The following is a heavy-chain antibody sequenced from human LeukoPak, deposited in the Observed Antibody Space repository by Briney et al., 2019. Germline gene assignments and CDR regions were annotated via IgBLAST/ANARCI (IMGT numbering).Heavy chain of an antibody. CDR1: GGSFSGYY. J-gene: IGHJ4*02. Sequence: SETLSLTCAVYGGSFSGYYWSWIRQPPGKGLEWIGEINHSGSTNYNPSLKSRVTISVDTSKNQSSLKLSSVTAADTAVYYCARVGAVKVFDYWGQGTLVTVSS. CDR3: ARVGAVKVFDY. D-gene: IGHD4-17*01. CDR2: INHSGST. V-gene: IGHV4-34*01.